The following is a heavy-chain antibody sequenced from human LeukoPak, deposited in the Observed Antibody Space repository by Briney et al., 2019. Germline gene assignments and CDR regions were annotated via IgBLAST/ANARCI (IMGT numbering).Heavy chain of an antibody. D-gene: IGHD5/OR15-5a*01. CDR1: GFSFSTYD. CDR3: ARAVSDYQYNALDV. J-gene: IGHJ6*04. CDR2: IGTAGDS. V-gene: IGHV3-13*01. Sequence: GGSLRLSCAASGFSFSTYDMHWVPQATGKGLEWVSLIGTAGDSYYSGSVKGRFTISRDNAKNSLYLQMNSLRAGDTAVYYCARAVSDYQYNALDVWGKGTTVTVSS.